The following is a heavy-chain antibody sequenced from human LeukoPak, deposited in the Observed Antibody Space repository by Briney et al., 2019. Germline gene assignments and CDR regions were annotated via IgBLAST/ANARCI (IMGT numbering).Heavy chain of an antibody. D-gene: IGHD3-10*01. CDR2: IQYDESNYDESNK. CDR3: AKEGGVIIKARLEKIFDY. J-gene: IGHJ4*02. CDR1: GFTFSNYG. Sequence: GGSLRLSCAASGFTFSNYGMHWVRQAPGKGLEWVAFIQYDESNYDESNKYYADSVKGRFTISRDNSKNTLYLQMNSLRAEDTAVYYCAKEGGVIIKARLEKIFDYWGQGTLVTVSS. V-gene: IGHV3-30*02.